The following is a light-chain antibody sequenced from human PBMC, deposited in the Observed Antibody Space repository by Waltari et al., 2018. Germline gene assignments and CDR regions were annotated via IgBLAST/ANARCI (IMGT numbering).Light chain of an antibody. CDR1: SSNIGAGYD. CDR3: HQYYTTPRT. V-gene: IGLV1-40*01. Sequence: QSVLTQPPSVSGAPGQRVTISCTGSSSNIGAGYDVHWYQQLPGTAPKLLISGNSNRPSGVPDRFSGSKSGTSASLAITGLQAEDVAVYYCHQYYTTPRTFGQGTK. CDR2: GNS. J-gene: IGLJ3*02.